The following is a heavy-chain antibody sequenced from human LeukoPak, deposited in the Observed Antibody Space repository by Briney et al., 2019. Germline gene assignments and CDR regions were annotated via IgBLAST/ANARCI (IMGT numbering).Heavy chain of an antibody. Sequence: SETLSLTCTVSGGSISSYYWSWIRQPPGKGLEWIGYIYYSGSTNYNPSLKSRVTISVDTSKNQFSLKLSSVTAADTAVYYCARGVPSYYYGMDVWGQGTTDTVSS. CDR2: IYYSGST. D-gene: IGHD1-1*01. V-gene: IGHV4-59*01. CDR1: GGSISSYY. CDR3: ARGVPSYYYGMDV. J-gene: IGHJ6*02.